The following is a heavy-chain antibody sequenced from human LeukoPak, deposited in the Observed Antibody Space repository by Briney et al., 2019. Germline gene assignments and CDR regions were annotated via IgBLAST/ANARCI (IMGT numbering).Heavy chain of an antibody. CDR2: IYYSGST. J-gene: IGHJ3*02. CDR1: GGSISSYY. Sequence: PSETLSLTCTVSGGSISSYYWSWIRQPPGKGLEWIGYIYYSGSTNYNPSLKSRVTISVDTSKNQFSLKLSSVTAADTAVYYCARDGRLAAAIAFDIWGQGTMVTVSS. D-gene: IGHD6-13*01. V-gene: IGHV4-59*01. CDR3: ARDGRLAAAIAFDI.